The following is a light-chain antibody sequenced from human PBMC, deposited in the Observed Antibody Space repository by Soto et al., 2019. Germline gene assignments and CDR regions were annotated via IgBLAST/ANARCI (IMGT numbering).Light chain of an antibody. CDR2: VNS. Sequence: QSALTQPASVSGSPGQSITISCTGTSSDVGDYKYVSWYQQHPDKAPKLMIYVNSNRPPGVSNRFSGSKSGNTASLTISGLQAEDEADYYCSSYTSTDTPYVFGPGTKVTVL. CDR3: SSYTSTDTPYV. V-gene: IGLV2-14*01. J-gene: IGLJ1*01. CDR1: SSDVGDYKY.